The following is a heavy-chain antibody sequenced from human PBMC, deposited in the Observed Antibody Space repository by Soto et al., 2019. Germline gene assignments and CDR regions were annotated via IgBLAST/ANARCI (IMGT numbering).Heavy chain of an antibody. V-gene: IGHV1-69*06. CDR2: IIPIFGTA. CDR1: GGTFSSYA. J-gene: IGHJ3*02. CDR3: ARDPSVTIFGVVIMGAFDS. D-gene: IGHD3-3*01. Sequence: QVQLVQSGAEVKKPGSSVKVSCKASGGTFSSYAISWVRQAPGQGLEWMGGIIPIFGTANYAQKFQGRVTNTADKSTSTAYMELSSLRSEDTAVYYCARDPSVTIFGVVIMGAFDSWGQGPMVTASS.